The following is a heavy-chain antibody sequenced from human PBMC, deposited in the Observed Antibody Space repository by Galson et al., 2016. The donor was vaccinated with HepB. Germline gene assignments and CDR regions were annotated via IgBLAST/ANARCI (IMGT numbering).Heavy chain of an antibody. CDR2: IYYSGST. V-gene: IGHV4-59*01. Sequence: LTCTVSGGSISSYYWNWTRQPPGKGLEWIGYIYYSGSTNYNPSPKSRVTISVDTSKNQFSLKLSSVTAADTAVYYCARARYSSGLYNWFDPWGQGTLVTVSS. CDR1: GGSISSYY. D-gene: IGHD6-19*01. CDR3: ARARYSSGLYNWFDP. J-gene: IGHJ5*02.